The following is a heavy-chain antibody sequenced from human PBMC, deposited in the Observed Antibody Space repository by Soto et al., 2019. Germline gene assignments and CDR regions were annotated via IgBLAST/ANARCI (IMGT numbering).Heavy chain of an antibody. Sequence: QVQLQESGPGLVKPSQTLSLTCSVSGDSISRLDYYWTWIRQYPGKGLEWIGNIYYRGNTYYNPSLKSRLTISVDKSKNQFSLKLSSVTAADTAVYYCAREGGSYDSGGYLIRGAFHIWGQGTMVTVSS. J-gene: IGHJ3*02. CDR2: IYYRGNT. V-gene: IGHV4-31*03. CDR3: AREGGSYDSGGYLIRGAFHI. D-gene: IGHD3-22*01. CDR1: GDSISRLDYY.